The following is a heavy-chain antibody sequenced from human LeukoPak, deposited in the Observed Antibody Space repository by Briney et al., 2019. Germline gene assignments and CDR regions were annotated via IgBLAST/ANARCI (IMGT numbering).Heavy chain of an antibody. Sequence: SQTLSLTCTVSGGSISSGDYYWRWIRQPPGKGLEWIGYIYYSGSTYYNPSLKSRVTISVDTSKNQFSLKLSSVTAADTAVYYCARGSSLGGDDSWGQGTLVTVSS. J-gene: IGHJ4*02. D-gene: IGHD3-16*01. CDR1: GGSISSGDYY. CDR2: IYYSGST. CDR3: ARGSSLGGDDS. V-gene: IGHV4-30-4*01.